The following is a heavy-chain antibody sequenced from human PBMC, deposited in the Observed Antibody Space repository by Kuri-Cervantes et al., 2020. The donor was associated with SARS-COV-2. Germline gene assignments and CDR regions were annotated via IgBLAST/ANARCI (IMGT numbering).Heavy chain of an antibody. CDR1: GGSISSHY. D-gene: IGHD3-3*01. CDR3: ARARRITIFGVVIKGRSDFDY. V-gene: IGHV4-59*11. CDR2: IYYSGRT. Sequence: SETLSLTCTVSGGSISSHYWSWIRQPPGKGLEWIGYIYYSGRTNYKPSLKSRVTISVDTSKNQFSLKLSSVTAADTAVYYCARARRITIFGVVIKGRSDFDYWGQGTLVTVSS. J-gene: IGHJ4*02.